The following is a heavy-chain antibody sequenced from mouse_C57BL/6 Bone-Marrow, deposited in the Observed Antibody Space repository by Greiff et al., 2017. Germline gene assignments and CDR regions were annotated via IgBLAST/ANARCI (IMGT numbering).Heavy chain of an antibody. CDR1: GYTFTSYW. CDR3: ARGGFDGTTGGAMDY. V-gene: IGHV1-69*01. D-gene: IGHD2-3*01. Sequence: QVQLQQPGAELVMPGASVKLSCKASGYTFTSYWMHWVKQRPGQGLEWIGEIDPSDSYTNYNQKFKGKSTLTVDKSSTSAYMQLSSLTSEDSAVYYCARGGFDGTTGGAMDYWGQGTSVTVSS. CDR2: IDPSDSYT. J-gene: IGHJ4*01.